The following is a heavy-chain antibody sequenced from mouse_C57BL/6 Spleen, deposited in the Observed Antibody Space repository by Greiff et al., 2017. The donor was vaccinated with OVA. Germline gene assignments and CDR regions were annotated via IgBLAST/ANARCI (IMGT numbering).Heavy chain of an antibody. J-gene: IGHJ4*01. V-gene: IGHV7-3*01. CDR1: GFTFTDYY. CDR2: IRNKANGYTT. CDR3: ARSVVATYYYAMDY. Sequence: EVKVVESGGGLVQPGGYLSLSCAASGFTFTDYYMSWVRQPPGKALEWLGFIRNKANGYTTEYSASVKGRFTISRDNSQSILYLQMNALRAEDSATYYCARSVVATYYYAMDYWGQGTSVTVSS. D-gene: IGHD1-1*01.